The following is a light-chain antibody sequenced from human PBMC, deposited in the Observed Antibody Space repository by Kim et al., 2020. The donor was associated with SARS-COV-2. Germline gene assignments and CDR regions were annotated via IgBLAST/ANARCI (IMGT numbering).Light chain of an antibody. CDR3: NSRDSSDNHLV. J-gene: IGLJ2*01. CDR2: GKN. CDR1: SLRNYY. Sequence: SSELTQDPAVSVALGQTVRITCQGDSLRNYYTFWYQQKPGQAPVLVIYGKNNRPSGIPDRFSGSSSGNTASLTITGAQAEDEADYYCNSRDSSDNHLVFG. V-gene: IGLV3-19*01.